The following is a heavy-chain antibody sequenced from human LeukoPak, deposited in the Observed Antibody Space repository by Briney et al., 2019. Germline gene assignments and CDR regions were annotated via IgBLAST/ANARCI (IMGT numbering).Heavy chain of an antibody. CDR3: ARVFPSSGWFDP. V-gene: IGHV4-59*01. CDR2: IYYSGRT. J-gene: IGHJ5*02. Sequence: PSETLSLTCTVSGGSISSYYWSWLRQPPGKGLEWIGYIYYSGRTNYNPSLKSRVTISVDTSKNQFSLKLSSVTAADTAVYYCARVFPSSGWFDPWGQGTLVTVSS. CDR1: GGSISSYY. D-gene: IGHD2-2*01.